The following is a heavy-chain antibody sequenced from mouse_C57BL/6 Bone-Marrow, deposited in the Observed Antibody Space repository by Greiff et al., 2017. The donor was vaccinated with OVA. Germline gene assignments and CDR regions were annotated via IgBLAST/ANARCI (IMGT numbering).Heavy chain of an antibody. CDR2: ISGGGGNT. V-gene: IGHV5-9*01. J-gene: IGHJ4*01. CDR3: ARRDGKGDYYAMDY. D-gene: IGHD2-1*01. Sequence: EVQRVESGGGLVKPGGSLKLSCAASGFTFSSYTMSWVRQTPEKRLEWVATISGGGGNTYYPDSVKGRFTISRDNAKNTLYLQMSSLRSEDTALYYCARRDGKGDYYAMDYWGQGASVTVSS. CDR1: GFTFSSYT.